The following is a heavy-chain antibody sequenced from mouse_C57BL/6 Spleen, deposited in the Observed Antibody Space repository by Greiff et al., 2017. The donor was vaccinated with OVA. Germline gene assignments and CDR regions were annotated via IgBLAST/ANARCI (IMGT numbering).Heavy chain of an antibody. CDR2: INPNYGTT. J-gene: IGHJ1*03. Sequence: EVKLVESGPELVKPGASVKISCKASGYSFTDYNMNWVKQSNGKSLEWIGVINPNYGTTSYNQKFKGKATLTVDQSSSTAYMQLNSLTSEDSAVYYCARSTIYYDYEGYFDVWGTGTTVTVSS. CDR1: GYSFTDYN. V-gene: IGHV1-39*01. D-gene: IGHD2-4*01. CDR3: ARSTIYYDYEGYFDV.